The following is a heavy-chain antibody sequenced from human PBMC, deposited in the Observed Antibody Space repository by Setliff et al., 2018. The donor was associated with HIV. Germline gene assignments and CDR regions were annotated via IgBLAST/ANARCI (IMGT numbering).Heavy chain of an antibody. D-gene: IGHD4-17*01. Sequence: SETLSLTCTVSGYSISSRYYWGWIRQPPGKGLEWIGSVYHTGSTYYNPSLKSRVTISIDTSNNQISLRLSSVTAADTAMYYCVRDDYGYNGKGFDYWGPGTLVTVPQ. CDR2: VYHTGST. CDR1: GYSISSRYY. CDR3: VRDDYGYNGKGFDY. V-gene: IGHV4-38-2*02. J-gene: IGHJ4*02.